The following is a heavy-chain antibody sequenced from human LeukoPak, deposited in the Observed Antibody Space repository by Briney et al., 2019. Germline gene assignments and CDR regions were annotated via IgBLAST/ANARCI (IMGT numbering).Heavy chain of an antibody. Sequence: SETVSLTCTVSGGSISSYYWSWIRQPPGKGLEWIGYIYYSGSINYNPSLKSRVTMSVDTSKNQFSLKLSSVTAADTAVYYCARGVLYSSGRVFRHWGQGTLVTVSS. V-gene: IGHV4-59*12. CDR2: IYYSGSI. CDR3: ARGVLYSSGRVFRH. D-gene: IGHD6-19*01. CDR1: GGSISSYY. J-gene: IGHJ4*02.